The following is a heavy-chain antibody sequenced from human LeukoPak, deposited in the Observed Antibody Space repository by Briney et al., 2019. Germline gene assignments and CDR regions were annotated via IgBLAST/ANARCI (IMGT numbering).Heavy chain of an antibody. CDR3: AKDRRSDSGYPDH. J-gene: IGHJ4*02. CDR2: ISYDGLNI. V-gene: IGHV3-30*18. CDR1: GFTFKTSG. D-gene: IGHD5-12*01. Sequence: GGSLRLSCAASGFTFKTSGMHWVRQAPGKGLEWVSIISYDGLNIYYTDSVGGRFTVSRDNSQNTLFLQMNSLRPEDTALYYCAKDRRSDSGYPDHWGQGTLVIVSS.